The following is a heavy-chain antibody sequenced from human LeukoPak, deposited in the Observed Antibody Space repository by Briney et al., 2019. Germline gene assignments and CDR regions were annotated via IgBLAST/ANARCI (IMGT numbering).Heavy chain of an antibody. CDR1: GGSISYYY. CDR2: IYYSGST. Sequence: SETLSLTCTVSGGSISYYYWSWIRQPPGKGLEWTGYIYYSGSTNYNPSLKSRVTISVDTSKNQFSLKLTSVTAADTAVYYCARDSSGWSRGWFDPWGQGTLVTVSS. J-gene: IGHJ5*02. CDR3: ARDSSGWSRGWFDP. V-gene: IGHV4-59*01. D-gene: IGHD6-19*01.